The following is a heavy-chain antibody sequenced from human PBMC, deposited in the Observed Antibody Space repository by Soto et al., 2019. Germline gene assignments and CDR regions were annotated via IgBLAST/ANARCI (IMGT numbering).Heavy chain of an antibody. CDR2: IKQDGSEK. Sequence: EEQLVESGGGLVQPGGSLRLSCAASGFSFRDYWMTWVRQAPGKGLDWVANIKQDGSEKYYLDSLKGRFTISRDNAKTSFYLLMNSLRAEDTAVYYCARGKEGRRADPYYFAMDVWGKGTTVTVSS. J-gene: IGHJ6*04. CDR1: GFSFRDYW. CDR3: ARGKEGRRADPYYFAMDV. V-gene: IGHV3-7*01.